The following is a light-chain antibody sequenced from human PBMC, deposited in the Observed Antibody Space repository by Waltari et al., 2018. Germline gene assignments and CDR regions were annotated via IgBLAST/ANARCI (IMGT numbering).Light chain of an antibody. CDR3: QVWDSSRDLVL. J-gene: IGLJ2*01. V-gene: IGLV3-21*03. CDR2: DDS. CDR1: NIGSHG. Sequence: SYVLTQPPPVSVAPRKTATTTCRGDNIGSHGVNSYQQRPGQAPVLVVYDDSDRPSDIPERFSGSISGNMATLTVSRVEAGDEADYYCQVWDSSRDLVLIGGGTKLTVL.